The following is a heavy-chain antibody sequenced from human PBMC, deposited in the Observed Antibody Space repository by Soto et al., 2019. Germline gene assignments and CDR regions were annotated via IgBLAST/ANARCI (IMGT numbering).Heavy chain of an antibody. CDR1: GYTFNTYG. CDR3: ARGPLYTSSWFSDYYYYGMDV. D-gene: IGHD6-13*01. V-gene: IGHV1-18*01. Sequence: QVVLVQSGVEVKKPGASVKVSCTASGYTFNTYGISWVRQAPGQGLEWMGWISTDNGNTNYSQKFQDRVTMTTDTSTSTAYMELRSLRSDDTAAYYCARGPLYTSSWFSDYYYYGMDVWGQGTTVTVSS. CDR2: ISTDNGNT. J-gene: IGHJ6*02.